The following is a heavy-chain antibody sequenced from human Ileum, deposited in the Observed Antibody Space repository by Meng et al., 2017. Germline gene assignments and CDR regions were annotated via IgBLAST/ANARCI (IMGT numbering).Heavy chain of an antibody. CDR2: IAYDGSNK. D-gene: IGHD3-22*01. V-gene: IGHV3-30-3*01. J-gene: IGHJ4*02. Sequence: QVQLVESGGVLVQLGRSLRLSCAASGVNFSTYDLHWVRQAPGKGLEWVALIAYDGSNKYYADSVKGRFIISRDNSKSTLYLQMNSLRVEDTAVYYCAAIISMKVDWGQGTLVTVSS. CDR1: GVNFSTYD. CDR3: AAIISMKVD.